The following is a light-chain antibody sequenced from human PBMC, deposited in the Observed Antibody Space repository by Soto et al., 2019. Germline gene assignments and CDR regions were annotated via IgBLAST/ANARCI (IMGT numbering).Light chain of an antibody. CDR2: KAS. CDR1: QSISSW. Sequence: DIQMAQSPSTLSASVGDRVTITCRASQSISSWLAWYQQKPGKAPKLLIYKASTLDSGVPFRFSGSGSGTEFTLTILNLQTDEFACYVCQQYHSYPYTFGRGTKLEIK. CDR3: QQYHSYPYT. J-gene: IGKJ2*01. V-gene: IGKV1-5*03.